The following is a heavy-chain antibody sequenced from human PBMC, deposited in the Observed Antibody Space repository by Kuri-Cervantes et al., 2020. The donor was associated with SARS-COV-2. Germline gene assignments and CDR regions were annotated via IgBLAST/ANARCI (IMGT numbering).Heavy chain of an antibody. CDR2: IYYSGST. D-gene: IGHD5-12*01. CDR3: ARVAGIVATTYFDY. J-gene: IGHJ4*02. V-gene: IGHV4-59*06. Sequence: SETLSLTCTVSGGSISSYYWSWIRQPAGKGLEWIGYIYYSGSTYYNPSLKSRVTIPVDTSKNQFSLKLSSVTAADTAVYYCARVAGIVATTYFDYWGQGTLVTVSS. CDR1: GGSISSYY.